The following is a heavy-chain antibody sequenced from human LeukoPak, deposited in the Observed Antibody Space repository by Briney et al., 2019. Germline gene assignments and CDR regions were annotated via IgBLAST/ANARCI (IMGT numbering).Heavy chain of an antibody. CDR3: AKTPTALVRGGYYFDY. J-gene: IGHJ4*02. Sequence: PSETLSLTCAVYGGSFSDYYWNWIRQPPGKGLEWIGEINHSGSTNYNPSLKTRVTISVDTSKNQFSLKLNSVTAADTAVYFCAKTPTALVRGGYYFDYWGQGTLVTVSS. D-gene: IGHD6-6*01. V-gene: IGHV4-34*01. CDR1: GGSFSDYY. CDR2: INHSGST.